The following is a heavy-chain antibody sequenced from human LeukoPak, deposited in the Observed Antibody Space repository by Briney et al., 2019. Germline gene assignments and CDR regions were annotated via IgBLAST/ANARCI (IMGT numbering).Heavy chain of an antibody. CDR3: ARDPYGDYVTGYFQH. Sequence: ASVKASCKASGGTFSSYAISWVRQAPGQGLEWMGGIIPIFGTANYAQKFQGRVTITADESTSTAYMELSSLRSEDTAVYYCARDPYGDYVTGYFQHWGQGTLVTVSS. V-gene: IGHV1-69*01. CDR1: GGTFSSYA. J-gene: IGHJ1*01. CDR2: IIPIFGTA. D-gene: IGHD4-17*01.